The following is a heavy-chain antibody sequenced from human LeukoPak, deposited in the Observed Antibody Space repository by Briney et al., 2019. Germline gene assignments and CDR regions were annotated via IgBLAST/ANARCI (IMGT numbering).Heavy chain of an antibody. Sequence: GGSLRLSCAASGFTLRNAWMSCVCQAPGKGLEWVGRIKSKTDGGTTDYAAPVKGRFTISRADSKNTLYLQMNILKTDDTDVYYCTTTPPVGATTFPPIDYWGQGTLVTVSS. D-gene: IGHD1-26*01. CDR1: GFTLRNAW. CDR2: IKSKTDGGTT. V-gene: IGHV3-15*01. J-gene: IGHJ4*02. CDR3: TTTPPVGATTFPPIDY.